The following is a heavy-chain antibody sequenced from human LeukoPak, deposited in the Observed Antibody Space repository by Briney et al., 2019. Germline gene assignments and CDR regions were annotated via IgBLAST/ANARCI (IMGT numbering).Heavy chain of an antibody. CDR3: AREPPSVVTSHADDY. D-gene: IGHD4-23*01. Sequence: GGSLRLSCAASGFTFSSYGMHWVRQAPGKGLEWVAVIWYDGSNKYYADSVKGRFTISRDNSKNTLYLQMNSLRAEDTAVYYCAREPPSVVTSHADDYWGQGTLVTVSS. CDR1: GFTFSSYG. J-gene: IGHJ4*02. CDR2: IWYDGSNK. V-gene: IGHV3-33*01.